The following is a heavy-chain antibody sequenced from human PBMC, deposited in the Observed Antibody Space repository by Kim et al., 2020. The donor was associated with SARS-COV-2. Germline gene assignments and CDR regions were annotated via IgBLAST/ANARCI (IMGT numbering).Heavy chain of an antibody. J-gene: IGHJ4*02. D-gene: IGHD6-13*01. V-gene: IGHV3-7*01. Sequence: GGSLRLSCAASGFTFSSYWMSWVRQAPGKGLEWVANIKQDGSEKYYVDSVKGRFTISRDNAKNSLYLQMNSLRAEDTAVYYCARVWYIPIAAVRFDYWGQGTLVTVSS. CDR2: IKQDGSEK. CDR1: GFTFSSYW. CDR3: ARVWYIPIAAVRFDY.